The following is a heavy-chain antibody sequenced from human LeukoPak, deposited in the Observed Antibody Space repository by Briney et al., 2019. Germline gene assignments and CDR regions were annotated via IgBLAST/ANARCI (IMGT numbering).Heavy chain of an antibody. CDR1: GFTFSSYW. J-gene: IGHJ4*02. D-gene: IGHD3-10*01. CDR3: ARERYYYGSGSSTLDY. CDR2: INSDGSST. Sequence: PGGSLRLSCAASGFTFSSYWMHWVRQAPGKGLVWVSRINSDGSSTSYADSVKGRFTISRDNAKNTLYLQMNSLRAEDTAVYYCARERYYYGSGSSTLDYWGQRTLVTVSS. V-gene: IGHV3-74*01.